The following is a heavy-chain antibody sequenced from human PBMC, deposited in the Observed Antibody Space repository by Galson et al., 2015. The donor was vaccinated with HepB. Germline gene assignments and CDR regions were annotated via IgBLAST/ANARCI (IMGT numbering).Heavy chain of an antibody. V-gene: IGHV3-64D*06. D-gene: IGHD2-2*01. CDR1: GFTFSSYA. CDR3: VGRDGYQLLWPAFDY. Sequence: SLRLSCAASGFTFSSYAMHWVRQAPGKGLEYVSAISSNGGSTYYADSVKGRFTISRDNSKNTLYLQMSSLRAEDTAVYYCVGRDGYQLLWPAFDYWGQGTLVTVSS. J-gene: IGHJ4*02. CDR2: ISSNGGST.